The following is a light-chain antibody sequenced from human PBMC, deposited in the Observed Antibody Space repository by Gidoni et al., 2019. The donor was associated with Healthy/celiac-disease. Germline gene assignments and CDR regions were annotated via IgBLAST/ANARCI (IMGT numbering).Light chain of an antibody. CDR1: QSVSSY. CDR2: DAS. CDR3: QQRSNWPPWT. J-gene: IGKJ1*01. Sequence: EIVLTQSPATLSLSPGERATLSCRASQSVSSYLAWYQQTPGQAPRLRIYDASNRATGIPARFSGSGSGTDFTLTISSLEPEDFAVYYCQQRSNWPPWTFGQGTKVEIK. V-gene: IGKV3-11*01.